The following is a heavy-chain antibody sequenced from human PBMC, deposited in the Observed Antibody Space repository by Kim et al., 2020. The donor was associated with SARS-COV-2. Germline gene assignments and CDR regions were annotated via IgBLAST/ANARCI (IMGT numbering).Heavy chain of an antibody. D-gene: IGHD3-3*01. CDR3: SRGSYYDFWSGYYEREYFYY. CDR2: ININGSST. J-gene: IGHJ4*02. Sequence: GGSLRLSCAASGVTFSRYWMHWVRQAPGKGLVWVSRININGSSTSYADSVKGRFTISRDNAKNTLYLQMNSLRAEDTAVYYCSRGSYYDFWSGYYEREYFYYWGPGTLVTLSS. V-gene: IGHV3-74*01. CDR1: GVTFSRYW.